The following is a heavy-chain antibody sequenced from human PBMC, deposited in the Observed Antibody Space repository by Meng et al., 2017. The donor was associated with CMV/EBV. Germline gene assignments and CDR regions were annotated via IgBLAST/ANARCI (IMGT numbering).Heavy chain of an antibody. Sequence: GESLKISCAASGFTFSSYAMSWVRQAPGKGLEWVSAISGSGGSTYYADSVKGRFTMSRDNSKNTLYLQMNSLRAEDTAVYYCAKDMGRRIFGVVAYWGQGTLVTVSS. CDR3: AKDMGRRIFGVVAY. CDR2: ISGSGGST. CDR1: GFTFSSYA. D-gene: IGHD3-3*01. J-gene: IGHJ4*02. V-gene: IGHV3-23*01.